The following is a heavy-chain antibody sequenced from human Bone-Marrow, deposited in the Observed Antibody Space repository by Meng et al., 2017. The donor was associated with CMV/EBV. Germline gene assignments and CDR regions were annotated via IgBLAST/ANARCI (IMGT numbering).Heavy chain of an antibody. J-gene: IGHJ6*04. CDR3: AKGSSGSYFGGMDV. Sequence: GESLKISCAASGFTFSSYAMHWVRQALGKGLEWVAVIWYNGSNKYYADSVKGRFTISRDNSKNTLYLQMTSLRAEDTAVYYCAKGSSGSYFGGMDVWGERTTVTVSS. CDR2: IWYNGSNK. V-gene: IGHV3-33*08. CDR1: GFTFSSYA. D-gene: IGHD1-26*01.